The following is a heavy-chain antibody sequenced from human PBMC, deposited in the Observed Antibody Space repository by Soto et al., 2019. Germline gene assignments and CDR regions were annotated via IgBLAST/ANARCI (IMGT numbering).Heavy chain of an antibody. CDR1: GDYIHFGGYY. CDR2: IYYTGKT. J-gene: IGHJ5*02. Sequence: SETRSRTCIVSGDYIHFGGYYWTWIRQRPGKGLEWMGYIYYTGKTYYNPSLESRLTMSVDRSKNQFSLRLTSVTAADTAVYFCGRDLTSNANCIDPWGQGTLVTVSS. V-gene: IGHV4-30-4*01. CDR3: GRDLTSNANCIDP. D-gene: IGHD2-2*01.